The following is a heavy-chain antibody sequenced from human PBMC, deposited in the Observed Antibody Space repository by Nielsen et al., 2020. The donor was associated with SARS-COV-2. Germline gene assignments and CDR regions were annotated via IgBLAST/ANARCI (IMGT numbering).Heavy chain of an antibody. CDR3: AKADLLRFLGSYYYGMDV. V-gene: IGHV3-7*05. D-gene: IGHD3-3*01. CDR1: GFAFSDYW. J-gene: IGHJ6*02. CDR2: IKTDGNEQ. Sequence: GGSLRLSCATSGFAFSDYWMSWVRQAPGKGLEWVANIKTDGNEQYYADSVKGRFTISRDNSKNTLYLQMNSLRAEDTAVYYCAKADLLRFLGSYYYGMDVWGQGTTVTVSS.